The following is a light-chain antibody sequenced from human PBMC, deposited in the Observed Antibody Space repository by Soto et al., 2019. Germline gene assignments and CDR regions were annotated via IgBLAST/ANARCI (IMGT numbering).Light chain of an antibody. Sequence: EIVLTQCPCALSXXPXXXXTXXXXAXQSVSSSYLAWYQQKPGQAPRLLIYGASSRATGIPDRFSGSGSGTDFTLTISRLEPEDFAVYYCQQYGSSPPITFGQGTRLEIK. V-gene: IGKV3-20*01. CDR3: QQYGSSPPIT. J-gene: IGKJ5*01. CDR2: GAS. CDR1: QSVSSSY.